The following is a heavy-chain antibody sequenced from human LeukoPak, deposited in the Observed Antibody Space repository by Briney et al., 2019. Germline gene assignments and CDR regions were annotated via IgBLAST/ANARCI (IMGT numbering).Heavy chain of an antibody. J-gene: IGHJ3*02. V-gene: IGHV3-21*01. CDR3: AREISVVGTHAFDI. CDR1: GFTFSSYS. Sequence: GGSLRLSYAASGFTFSSYSMNWVRQAPGKGLEWVSSISSSSSYIYYADSVKGRFTISRDNAKNSLYLQMNSLRAEDTAVYYCAREISVVGTHAFDIWGQGTMVTVSS. CDR2: ISSSSSYI. D-gene: IGHD2-15*01.